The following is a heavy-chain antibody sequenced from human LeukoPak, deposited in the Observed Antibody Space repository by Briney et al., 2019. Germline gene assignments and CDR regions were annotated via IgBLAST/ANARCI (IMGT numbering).Heavy chain of an antibody. V-gene: IGHV4-31*03. D-gene: IGHD6-6*01. CDR1: GGSISSGGYY. CDR2: IYYRGST. J-gene: IGHJ5*02. CDR3: ARVSSAAYNWFDP. Sequence: PSETLSLTCTVSGGSISSGGYYWSWIRQHPGKGLEWIGYIYYRGSTYYNPSLKSRVTISVDTSKNQFSLKLSSVTAADTAVYYCARVSSAAYNWFDPWGQGTLVTVSS.